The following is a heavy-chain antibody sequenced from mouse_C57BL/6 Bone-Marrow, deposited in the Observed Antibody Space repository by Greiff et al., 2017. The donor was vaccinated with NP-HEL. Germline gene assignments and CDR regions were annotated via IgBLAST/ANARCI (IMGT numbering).Heavy chain of an antibody. CDR3: ARAYYEYDPFAY. CDR1: GYTFTSYG. V-gene: IGHV1-81*01. Sequence: VQVVESGAELARPGASVKLSCKASGYTFTSYGISWVKQRTGQGLEWIGEIYPRSGNTYYNEKFKGKATLTADKSSSTAYMELRSLTSEDSAVYFCARAYYEYDPFAYWGQGTLVTVSA. CDR2: IYPRSGNT. D-gene: IGHD2-4*01. J-gene: IGHJ3*01.